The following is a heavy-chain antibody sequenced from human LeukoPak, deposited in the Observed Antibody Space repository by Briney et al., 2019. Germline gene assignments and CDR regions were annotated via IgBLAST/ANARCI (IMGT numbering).Heavy chain of an antibody. CDR3: TTDHEWEPLPAFDY. D-gene: IGHD1-26*01. V-gene: IGHV3-15*01. Sequence: KTGGSLRLSCAASGFTFSNAWMSWVRQAPGKGLEWVGRIKSKTDGGTTDYAAPVKGRFTISRDDSKNTLYLQMNSLKTEDTAVYYCTTDHEWEPLPAFDYWGQGTLVTVSS. J-gene: IGHJ4*02. CDR1: GFTFSNAW. CDR2: IKSKTDGGTT.